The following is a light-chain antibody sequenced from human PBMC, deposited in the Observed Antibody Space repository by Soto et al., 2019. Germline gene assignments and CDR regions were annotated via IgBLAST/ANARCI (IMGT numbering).Light chain of an antibody. J-gene: IGKJ4*01. V-gene: IGKV1-39*01. CDR3: QQTSRAPFT. CDR2: GAS. CDR1: QSIGTF. Sequence: DIQMTQSPSSLSASVGDTVTITCRTSQSIGTFLNWYQQKLGKAPKLLIFGASTLQSAVPSRFSGSGSETDFNFTVSSLEPEDFATYFCQQTSRAPFTFGGGTKVEIK.